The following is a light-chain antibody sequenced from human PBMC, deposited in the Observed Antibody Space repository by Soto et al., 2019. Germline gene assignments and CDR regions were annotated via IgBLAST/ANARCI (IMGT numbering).Light chain of an antibody. CDR1: SSDVGGYNY. J-gene: IGLJ1*01. V-gene: IGLV2-14*01. Sequence: QSVLTQPASVSGSPGQSITISCTGTSSDVGGYNYVSWYQQHPGKAPKLMIYDVSNRPSGVSNRFSGSKSGNTASLTISGLKAEDEADYYSSSYTSSSTYVFGTGTKVTVL. CDR3: SSYTSSSTYV. CDR2: DVS.